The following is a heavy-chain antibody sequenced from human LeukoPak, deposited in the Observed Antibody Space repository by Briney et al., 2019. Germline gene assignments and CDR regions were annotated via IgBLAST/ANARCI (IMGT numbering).Heavy chain of an antibody. V-gene: IGHV3-23*01. CDR2: ISGSGGST. J-gene: IGHJ3*02. CDR3: ASQSKTHAFDI. D-gene: IGHD4-11*01. Sequence: GGSLRLSCAASGFTFSSYWMSWVRQAPGKGLEWVSAISGSGGSTYYADSVKGRFTISRDNAKNSLYLQMNSLRAEDTAVYYCASQSKTHAFDIWGQGTMVTVSS. CDR1: GFTFSSYW.